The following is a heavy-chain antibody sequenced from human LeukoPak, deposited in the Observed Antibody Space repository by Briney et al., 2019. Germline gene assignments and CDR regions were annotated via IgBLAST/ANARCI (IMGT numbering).Heavy chain of an antibody. CDR3: ATGGYNWNDVNWFDP. Sequence: GASVKVSCKASGYTFTSYDINWVRQATGQGLEWMGWMNPNSGNTGYTQKFQGRVTITRNTSISTAYMELSSLRSEDTAVYYCATGGYNWNDVNWFDPWGQGTLVTVSS. V-gene: IGHV1-8*03. J-gene: IGHJ5*02. CDR2: MNPNSGNT. CDR1: GYTFTSYD. D-gene: IGHD1-1*01.